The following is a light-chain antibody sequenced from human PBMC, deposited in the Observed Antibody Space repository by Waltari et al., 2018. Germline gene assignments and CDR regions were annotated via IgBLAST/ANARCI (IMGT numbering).Light chain of an antibody. Sequence: QSALTQPASVSGSPGQSITISCTGTSSYVGGYNYVSWYQQHPDKAPKLMIYDVSNRPSGVSNRFSGSKSGNTASLTISGLQAEDEADYYCSSYTSSSTLDVFGTGTKVTVL. CDR1: SSYVGGYNY. V-gene: IGLV2-14*03. CDR3: SSYTSSSTLDV. CDR2: DVS. J-gene: IGLJ1*01.